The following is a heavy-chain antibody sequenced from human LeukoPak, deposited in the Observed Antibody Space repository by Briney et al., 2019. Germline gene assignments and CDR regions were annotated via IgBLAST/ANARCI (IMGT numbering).Heavy chain of an antibody. CDR1: GGSISSSSYY. Sequence: PSETLSLTCTVCGGSISSSSYYWGWIRQPPGKGLEWIGSIYYSGSTYYNPSLKSRVTISVDTSKNQFSLKLSSVTAADTAVYYCARRGYYDILTGYWGYYFDYWGQGTLVTVSS. J-gene: IGHJ4*02. CDR2: IYYSGST. D-gene: IGHD3-9*01. V-gene: IGHV4-39*01. CDR3: ARRGYYDILTGYWGYYFDY.